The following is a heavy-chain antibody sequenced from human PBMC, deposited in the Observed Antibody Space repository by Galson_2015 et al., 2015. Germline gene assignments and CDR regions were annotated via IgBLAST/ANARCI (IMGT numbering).Heavy chain of an antibody. D-gene: IGHD3-10*01. CDR1: GFTFSSYA. Sequence: SLRLSCAASGFTFSSYAMSWVRQAPGKGLEWVSAISGSGGSTYYADSVKGRFTISRDNSKNTLYLQMNSLRAEDTAVYYCARGLLLWFGGQSDAFDIWGQGTMVTVSS. CDR2: ISGSGGST. J-gene: IGHJ3*02. V-gene: IGHV3-23*01. CDR3: ARGLLLWFGGQSDAFDI.